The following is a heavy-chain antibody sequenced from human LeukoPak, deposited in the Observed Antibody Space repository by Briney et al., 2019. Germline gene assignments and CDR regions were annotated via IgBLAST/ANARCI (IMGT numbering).Heavy chain of an antibody. CDR2: IYYSGST. J-gene: IGHJ4*02. Sequence: PSETLSLTCTVSGGSISSSSYYWGWIRQPPGKGLEWIGSIYYSGSTYYNPSPKSRVTISADTSKNQFSLKLSSVTAADTAVYYCARGIVATMFSSRRSYYFDYWGQGTLVTVSS. V-gene: IGHV4-39*01. CDR3: ARGIVATMFSSRRSYYFDY. D-gene: IGHD5-12*01. CDR1: GGSISSSSYY.